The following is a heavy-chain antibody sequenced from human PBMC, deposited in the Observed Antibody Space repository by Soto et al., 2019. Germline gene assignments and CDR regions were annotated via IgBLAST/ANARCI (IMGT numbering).Heavy chain of an antibody. Sequence: EVQLLESGGGLVQPGGSLRLSCAASGFTFSSYAMSWVRQAPGKGLEWASAISGSGGTTYYADSVKGRFTFSRDNSKNTLYLQMNSLRAEDTAVYYCAKTANGWFSAFDIWGQGKMVTVSS. CDR1: GFTFSSYA. CDR3: AKTANGWFSAFDI. V-gene: IGHV3-23*01. J-gene: IGHJ3*02. CDR2: ISGSGGTT. D-gene: IGHD6-19*01.